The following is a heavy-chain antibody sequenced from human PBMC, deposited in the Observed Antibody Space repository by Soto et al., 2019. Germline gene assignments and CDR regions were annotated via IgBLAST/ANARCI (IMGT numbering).Heavy chain of an antibody. Sequence: SETLSLTCAVYGGSFSGYYWSWIRQPPGKGLEWIGEINHSGSTNYNPSLKSRATISVDTSKNQFSLNLTSVTAADTAVYYCARLGDYYQAFDYWGQGTLVTVSS. CDR3: ARLGDYYQAFDY. CDR2: INHSGST. V-gene: IGHV4-34*01. J-gene: IGHJ4*02. D-gene: IGHD3-22*01. CDR1: GGSFSGYY.